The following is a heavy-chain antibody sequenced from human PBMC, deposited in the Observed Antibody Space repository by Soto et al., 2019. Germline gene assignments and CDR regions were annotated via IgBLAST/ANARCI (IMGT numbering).Heavy chain of an antibody. V-gene: IGHV3-74*01. CDR3: ARVGRGFWYFDL. CDR2: MNSDGSTT. CDR1: GFTFSSYW. Sequence: EVQLVESGGGLVQPGGSLRLSCAASGFTFSSYWMHWVRQAPGKGLVWVSRMNSDGSTTSYADSVKGRFTISRDNAKNTVYLQMNSLTAEDTAVYYCARVGRGFWYFDLWGRGTLLTVSS. J-gene: IGHJ2*01.